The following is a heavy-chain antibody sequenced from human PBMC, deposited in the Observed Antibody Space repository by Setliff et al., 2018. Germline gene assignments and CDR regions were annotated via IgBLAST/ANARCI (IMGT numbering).Heavy chain of an antibody. CDR3: ARTAYYGSGTFPYYYYYYLDV. D-gene: IGHD3-10*01. V-gene: IGHV1-2*06. J-gene: IGHJ6*03. CDR1: GYTFTGHY. CDR2: IKPNTGGT. Sequence: ASVKVSCKSSGYTFTGHYLHWVRQAPGQGLEWMGRIKPNTGGTTYAQKFLGRVTMTGVTSINTTYMELSGLRSDDTAVYYCARTAYYGSGTFPYYYYYYLDVWGKGTTVTVSS.